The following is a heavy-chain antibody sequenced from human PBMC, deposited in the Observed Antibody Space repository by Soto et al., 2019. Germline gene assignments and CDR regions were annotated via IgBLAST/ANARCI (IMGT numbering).Heavy chain of an antibody. CDR2: IYPGDSDT. Sequence: GESLKISCKGSGYSFTSYWIGWVRQMPGKGLESMGIIYPGDSDTRYSPSFQGQVTISADKSISTACLQWSSLKASDTAMYYCARTAAAGKYYYGMDVWGQGTTVTVSS. J-gene: IGHJ6*02. CDR1: GYSFTSYW. V-gene: IGHV5-51*01. D-gene: IGHD6-13*01. CDR3: ARTAAAGKYYYGMDV.